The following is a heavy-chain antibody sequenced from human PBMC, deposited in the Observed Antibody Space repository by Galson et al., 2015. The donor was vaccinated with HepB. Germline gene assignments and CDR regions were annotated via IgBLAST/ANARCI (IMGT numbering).Heavy chain of an antibody. CDR1: GFTFSGSA. CDR3: KVFGELLFYGMDV. D-gene: IGHD3-10*01. Sequence: SLRLSCAASGFTFSGSAMHWVRQASGKGLEWVGRIRSKANSYATAYAASVKGRFTISRDDSKNTAYLQMNSLKTEDTAVYYCKVFGELLFYGMDVWGQGTTVTVSS. V-gene: IGHV3-73*01. CDR2: IRSKANSYAT. J-gene: IGHJ6*02.